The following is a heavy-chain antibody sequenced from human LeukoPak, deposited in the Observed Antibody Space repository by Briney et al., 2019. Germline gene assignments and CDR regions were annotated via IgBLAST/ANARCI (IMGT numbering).Heavy chain of an antibody. D-gene: IGHD4-23*01. V-gene: IGHV3-33*08. CDR1: GFTFISYA. J-gene: IGHJ4*02. Sequence: GGSLRLSCAASGFTFISYAMSWVRQAPGKGLEWVAVIWYDGSNKYYADSVKGRFTISRDNSKNTLYLQMNSLRAEDTAVYYCARGYGGNPIDYWGQGTLVTVSS. CDR3: ARGYGGNPIDY. CDR2: IWYDGSNK.